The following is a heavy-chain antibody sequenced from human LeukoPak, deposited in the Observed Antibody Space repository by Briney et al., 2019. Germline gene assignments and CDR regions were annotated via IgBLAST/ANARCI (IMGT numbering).Heavy chain of an antibody. CDR2: ISSSSSYT. Sequence: GGSLRLSCAASGFTFSDYYMSWIRQAPGKGLEWVSYISSSSSYTNYADSVKGRFTISRDNAKNSLYLQMNSLRDEDTAVYYCVRTYSSSYYYGMDVWGQGTTVTVSS. V-gene: IGHV3-11*06. CDR1: GFTFSDYY. J-gene: IGHJ6*02. D-gene: IGHD6-19*01. CDR3: VRTYSSSYYYGMDV.